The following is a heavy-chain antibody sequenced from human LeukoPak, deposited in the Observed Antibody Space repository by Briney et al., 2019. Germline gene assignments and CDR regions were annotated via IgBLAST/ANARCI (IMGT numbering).Heavy chain of an antibody. CDR2: IYYSGST. CDR3: ERPRPAAMRGYYFDY. D-gene: IGHD2-2*01. Sequence: SETLSLTCTVSGGSISSSSYYWGWIRQPPGKGLEWIGSIYYSGSTYYNPSLKSRVTISVDTSKNQFSLKLSSVTAADTAVYYCERPRPAAMRGYYFDYWGQGTLVTVSS. V-gene: IGHV4-39*01. CDR1: GGSISSSSYY. J-gene: IGHJ4*02.